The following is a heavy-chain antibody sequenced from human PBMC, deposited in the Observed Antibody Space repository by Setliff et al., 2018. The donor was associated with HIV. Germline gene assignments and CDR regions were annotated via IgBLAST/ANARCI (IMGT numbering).Heavy chain of an antibody. V-gene: IGHV3-23*01. CDR3: AKDHKGYYYDSSGYHYEGVDY. J-gene: IGHJ4*02. CDR2: ISGSGGLT. D-gene: IGHD3-22*01. CDR1: GFTFSNYA. Sequence: GGSLRLSCAASGFTFSNYAMNWVRQAPGKGLEWVSTISGSGGLTFYADSVKGRFTISRDNSKNTLYLQMNSLRAEDTAVYYCAKDHKGYYYDSSGYHYEGVDYWGQGTLVTVS.